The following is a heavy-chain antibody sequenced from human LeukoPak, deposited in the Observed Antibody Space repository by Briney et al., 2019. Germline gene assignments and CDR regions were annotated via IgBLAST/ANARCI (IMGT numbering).Heavy chain of an antibody. CDR3: AKDTSLRHYDYVWGSSPAFDY. J-gene: IGHJ4*02. CDR1: GFTFSSYA. CDR2: ISGSGGST. D-gene: IGHD3-16*01. Sequence: GSLRLSCAASGFTFSSYAMSWVRQAPGKGLEWVSAISGSGGSTYYADSVKGRFTISRDNSKNTLYLQMDSLRAEDTAVYYCAKDTSLRHYDYVWGSSPAFDYWGQGTLVTVSS. V-gene: IGHV3-23*01.